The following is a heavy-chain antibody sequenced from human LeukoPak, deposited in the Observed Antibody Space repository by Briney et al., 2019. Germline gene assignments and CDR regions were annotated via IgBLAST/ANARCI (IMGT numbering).Heavy chain of an antibody. CDR1: GITLSNYG. J-gene: IGHJ4*02. CDR3: AKRGVVIRVVLVGFHKEAYYFES. Sequence: GGSLRPSCAVSGITLSNYGMSWVRQAPGKGLEWVAGISDSGGSTKYADSVKGRFTISRDNPKNTLFLQMNSLRAEDTAVYFCAKRGVVIRVVLVGFHKEAYYFESWGQGALVTVSS. CDR2: ISDSGGST. V-gene: IGHV3-23*01. D-gene: IGHD3/OR15-3a*01.